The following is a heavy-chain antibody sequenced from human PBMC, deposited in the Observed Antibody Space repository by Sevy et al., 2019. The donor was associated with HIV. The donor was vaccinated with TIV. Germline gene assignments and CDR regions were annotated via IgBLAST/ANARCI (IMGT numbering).Heavy chain of an antibody. CDR2: IKEDGSEK. J-gene: IGHJ4*02. D-gene: IGHD5-18*01. V-gene: IGHV3-7*01. CDR1: GFAFNSYW. Sequence: GGSLRLSCAASGFAFNSYWMSWVRQAPGMGLQWVGTIKEDGSEKYYVDSMKGRFTISRDNAKHSLCLQMNSLRAEDTAVYYCVREGLGGFSYSLDCWGQGTLVTVSS. CDR3: VREGLGGFSYSLDC.